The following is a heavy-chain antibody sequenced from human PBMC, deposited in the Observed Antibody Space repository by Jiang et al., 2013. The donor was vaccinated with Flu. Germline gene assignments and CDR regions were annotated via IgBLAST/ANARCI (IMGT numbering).Heavy chain of an antibody. Sequence: PGLLKPSETLSLTCTVSGGSISSSSYYWGWIRQSPGKGLEWIGSLYYSGSTYYNPSLKSRVTISVDTSKNQFSLKVSSVTAADTAVYYCARLPYAGLRALDIWGQGTMVTVSS. CDR2: LYYSGST. J-gene: IGHJ3*02. D-gene: IGHD4-17*01. CDR3: ARLPYAGLRALDI. CDR1: GGSISSSSYY. V-gene: IGHV4-39*01.